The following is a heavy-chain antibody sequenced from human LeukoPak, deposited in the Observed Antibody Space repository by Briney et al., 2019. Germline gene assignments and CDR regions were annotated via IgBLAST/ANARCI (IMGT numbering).Heavy chain of an antibody. CDR3: ARGGITIFGVVSYMDV. Sequence: SGGSLRLPCAAPGFTFSSYAMSWVRQAPGKRLEWVSGINWNGGSTGYADSVKGRFTISRDNAKNSLYLQMNSLRAEDTALYYCARGGITIFGVVSYMDVWGKGTTVTVSS. D-gene: IGHD3-3*01. J-gene: IGHJ6*03. CDR1: GFTFSSYA. CDR2: INWNGGST. V-gene: IGHV3-20*04.